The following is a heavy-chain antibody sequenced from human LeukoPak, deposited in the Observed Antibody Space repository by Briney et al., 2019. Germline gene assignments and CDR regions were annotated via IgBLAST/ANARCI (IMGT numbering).Heavy chain of an antibody. Sequence: PSETLSLTCTVSGGSISSYYWSWIRQPPVKGLEWIGYIYYSGSTNYNPSLKSRVTISVDTSKNQFSLKLSSVTAADTAVYYCARGGITILQYWGQGTLVTVSS. CDR1: GGSISSYY. V-gene: IGHV4-59*01. CDR2: IYYSGST. CDR3: ARGGITILQY. J-gene: IGHJ4*02. D-gene: IGHD3-3*01.